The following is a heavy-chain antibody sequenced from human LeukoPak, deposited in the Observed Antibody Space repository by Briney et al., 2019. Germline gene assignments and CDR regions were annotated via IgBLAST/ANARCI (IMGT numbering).Heavy chain of an antibody. V-gene: IGHV3-30*02. Sequence: GGSLRLSCVASGFTFSTYGMHWVRQAPGKGLEWVAFIRFDGSNKYYADSVKGRFTISRDNSKNTLYLRMNSLRVDDTAVYHCAKEVYTGYNYDYWGQGTLVTVSS. CDR3: AKEVYTGYNYDY. J-gene: IGHJ4*02. CDR2: IRFDGSNK. CDR1: GFTFSTYG. D-gene: IGHD5-24*01.